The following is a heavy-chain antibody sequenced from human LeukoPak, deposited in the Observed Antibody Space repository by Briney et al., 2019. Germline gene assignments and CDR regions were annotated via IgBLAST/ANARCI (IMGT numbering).Heavy chain of an antibody. D-gene: IGHD3-3*01. CDR3: ASSHPLGSNNDYYTPFDY. CDR1: GASVTSYY. V-gene: IGHV4-59*02. CDR2: VYNSGRT. J-gene: IGHJ4*02. Sequence: SETLSLTCSVSGASVTSYYCNWIRQPPGKGLEWIGNVYNSGRTSYNPSLRSRATISVDTSKNQFSLKLSSVTAADTAVYYCASSHPLGSNNDYYTPFDYWGQGTRVTVSS.